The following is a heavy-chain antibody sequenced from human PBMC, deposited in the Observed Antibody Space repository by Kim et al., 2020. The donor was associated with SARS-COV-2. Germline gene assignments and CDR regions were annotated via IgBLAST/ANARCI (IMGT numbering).Heavy chain of an antibody. CDR3: ARHNYDFWSGYYSTKFDY. J-gene: IGHJ4*02. Sequence: SETLSLTCTVSGGSISSSSHYWGWIRQPPGKGLEWIGCIYYSGSTYYNPSLKSRVTISVDTSKNQFSLKLSSVTATDTAVYYCARHNYDFWSGYYSTKFDYWGQGTLVTVSS. CDR2: IYYSGST. D-gene: IGHD3-3*01. CDR1: GGSISSSSHY. V-gene: IGHV4-39*01.